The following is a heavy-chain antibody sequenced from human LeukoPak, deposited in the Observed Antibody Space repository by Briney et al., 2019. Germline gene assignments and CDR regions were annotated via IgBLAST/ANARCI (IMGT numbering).Heavy chain of an antibody. D-gene: IGHD5-12*01. V-gene: IGHV3-11*04. J-gene: IGHJ4*02. CDR2: ISGSASTI. CDR3: ARDGGYDSFDY. CDR1: GFTFSDYY. Sequence: GGSLRLSCAASGFTFSDYYMSRIRQAPGKGLEWVSYISGSASTIYYADSVKGRFTISRDNAKNSLYLQMNSMRAEDTAVYYCARDGGYDSFDYWGQGTLVTVSS.